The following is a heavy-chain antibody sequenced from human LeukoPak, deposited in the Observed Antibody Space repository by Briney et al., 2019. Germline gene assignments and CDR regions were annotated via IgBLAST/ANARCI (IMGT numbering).Heavy chain of an antibody. V-gene: IGHV3-20*04. CDR2: INWNGGST. D-gene: IGHD3-3*01. Sequence: PGGSLRLSCAASGFTFDDYGMSWVRQAPGKGLEWVSGINWNGGSTGYADSVKGRFTISRDNAKNSLYLQMNSLRAEDTALYYCARDRHYDFWSGYSQVYDAFDIWGQGTMVSVSS. J-gene: IGHJ3*02. CDR3: ARDRHYDFWSGYSQVYDAFDI. CDR1: GFTFDDYG.